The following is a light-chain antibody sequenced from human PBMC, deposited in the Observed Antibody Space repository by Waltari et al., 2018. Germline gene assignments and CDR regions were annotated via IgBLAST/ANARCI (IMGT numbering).Light chain of an antibody. J-gene: IGLJ3*02. CDR2: EVS. Sequence: YQQTPGEPERTIGYEVSRRSYGVPDRFSGSVHGNTSALTITGAQADDESNYYCSLYMGSGIWVFGGGTKLTVL. V-gene: IGLV8-61*01. CDR3: SLYMGSGIWV.